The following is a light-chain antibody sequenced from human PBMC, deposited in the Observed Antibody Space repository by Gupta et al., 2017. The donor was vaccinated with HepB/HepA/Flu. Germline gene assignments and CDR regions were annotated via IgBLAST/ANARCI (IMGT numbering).Light chain of an antibody. CDR2: DAS. V-gene: IGKV1D-13*01. CDR1: QGISSA. CDR3: QQFYNYVS. Sequence: AIQLTQSPSSLSASVGDRVTITCRASQGISSALAWYQQKPGKPPKLLINDASSLESEVPSRFSGSGYGTVFTLTISSLQPEDFATYYCQQFYNYVSFGGGTKVEIK. J-gene: IGKJ4*01.